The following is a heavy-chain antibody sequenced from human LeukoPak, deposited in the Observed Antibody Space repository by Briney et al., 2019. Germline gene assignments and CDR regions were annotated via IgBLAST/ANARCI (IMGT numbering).Heavy chain of an antibody. CDR2: IKKDGSEK. CDR1: GFTFSSYW. CDR3: ARDLSGVTGYTYGRGIDY. V-gene: IGHV3-7*01. D-gene: IGHD5-18*01. J-gene: IGHJ4*02. Sequence: GGPLRLSCAASGFTFSSYWMSWVRQAPGKGLEWVANIKKDGSEKYYVDSVKGRFTISRDNAKTSLYLQMNSLRAEDTAVYYCARDLSGVTGYTYGRGIDYWGQGTLVTVSS.